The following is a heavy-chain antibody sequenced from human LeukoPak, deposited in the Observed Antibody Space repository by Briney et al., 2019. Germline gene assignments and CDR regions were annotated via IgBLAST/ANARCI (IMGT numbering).Heavy chain of an antibody. D-gene: IGHD6-6*01. CDR3: ARHIITGVARYFDY. J-gene: IGHJ4*02. V-gene: IGHV4-39*01. Sequence: NTSETLSLTCTVSGDSIRSSSYYWGWIRQPPGKGLEWIGSIHYSGSTYYNPSLKSRVTMSVDMSKNQFSLNLSSVTAADTAVYYCARHIITGVARYFDYWGQGTLVTVSS. CDR2: IHYSGST. CDR1: GDSIRSSSYY.